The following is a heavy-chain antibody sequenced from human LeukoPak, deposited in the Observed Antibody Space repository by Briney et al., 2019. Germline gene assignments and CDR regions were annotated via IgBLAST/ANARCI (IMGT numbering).Heavy chain of an antibody. CDR1: GFTFSSYG. D-gene: IGHD3-3*01. CDR2: ISYDGSNK. V-gene: IGHV3-30*18. CDR3: ANGRDDFWSGYYNTYTGGFDY. J-gene: IGHJ4*02. Sequence: GGSLRLSCAASGFTFSSYGMHWVRQAPGKGLEWVAVISYDGSNKYYADSVKDRFTISRDNSKNTLFLQMNSLRAEDTAVYYCANGRDDFWSGYYNTYTGGFDYWGQGTLVTVSS.